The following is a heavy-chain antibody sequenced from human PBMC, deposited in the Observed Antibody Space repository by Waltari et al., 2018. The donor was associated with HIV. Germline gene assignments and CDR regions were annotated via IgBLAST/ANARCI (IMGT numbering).Heavy chain of an antibody. CDR1: GFSARDIY. J-gene: IGHJ6*02. CDR2: LYTEGRT. V-gene: IGHV3-53*01. D-gene: IGHD3-10*01. CDR3: ARMKRSYGSGQSRYFYFGMDV. Sequence: EVQLVESGGGLVQPGGHLRLSCAASGFSARDIYIGWVARAPGKGLQWVSVLYTEGRTQYMDSVKGRFTIFRDDSKNTLYLQMNSLRVDDTAIYYCARMKRSYGSGQSRYFYFGMDVWGQGTTVIISS.